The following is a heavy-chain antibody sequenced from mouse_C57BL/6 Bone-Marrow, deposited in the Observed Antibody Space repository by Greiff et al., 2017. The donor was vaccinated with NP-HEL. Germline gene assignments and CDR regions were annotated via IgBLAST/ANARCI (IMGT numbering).Heavy chain of an antibody. J-gene: IGHJ3*01. Sequence: EVMLVESGPELVKPGDSVKISCKASGYSFTGYFMNWVMQSHGKSLEWIGRINPYNGDTFYNQKFKGKATLTVDKSSSTAHMELRSLTSEDSAVYYCARWASSAWFAYWGQGTLVTVSA. CDR2: INPYNGDT. V-gene: IGHV1-20*01. CDR3: ARWASSAWFAY. D-gene: IGHD1-3*01. CDR1: GYSFTGYF.